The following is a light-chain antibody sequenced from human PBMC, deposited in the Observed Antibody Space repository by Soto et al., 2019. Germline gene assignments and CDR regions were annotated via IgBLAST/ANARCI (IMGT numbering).Light chain of an antibody. CDR2: DAS. CDR1: QSISSW. V-gene: IGKV1-5*01. J-gene: IGKJ1*01. Sequence: DIQMTQSPSPLSASVGDRVTITCRASQSISSWLAWYQQKPGKAPKLLIYDASSLESGVPSRFSGSGSGTEFTLTISSLQPDDFATYYCQQYTTFGQGTKVEIK. CDR3: QQYTT.